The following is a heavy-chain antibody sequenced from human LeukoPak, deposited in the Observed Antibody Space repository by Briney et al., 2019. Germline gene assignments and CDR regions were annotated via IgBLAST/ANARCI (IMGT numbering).Heavy chain of an antibody. J-gene: IGHJ4*02. CDR1: GYTFTGYY. Sequence: GASVKVSCKASGYTFTGYYMHWVRQAPGQGLEWMGWINPNSGGTNYAQKFQGRVTMTRDTSISTAYMELSRLRSDDTAVYCCARFPGDSGSYFYPFDYWGQGTLVTVSS. CDR3: ARFPGDSGSYFYPFDY. CDR2: INPNSGGT. D-gene: IGHD1-26*01. V-gene: IGHV1-2*02.